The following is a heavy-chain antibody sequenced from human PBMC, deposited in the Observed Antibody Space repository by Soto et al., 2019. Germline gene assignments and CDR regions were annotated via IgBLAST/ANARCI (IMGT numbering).Heavy chain of an antibody. Sequence: PGGSLRLSCAASGFTVSSNYMSWVRQAPGKGLEWVSVIYSGGSTYYADSVKGRFTISRDNSKNTLYLQMNSLRAEDTAVYYCARERRSGWGGQRWSSAFDIWGLGTMVTVSS. V-gene: IGHV3-53*01. D-gene: IGHD3-16*01. CDR2: IYSGGST. J-gene: IGHJ3*02. CDR1: GFTVSSNY. CDR3: ARERRSGWGGQRWSSAFDI.